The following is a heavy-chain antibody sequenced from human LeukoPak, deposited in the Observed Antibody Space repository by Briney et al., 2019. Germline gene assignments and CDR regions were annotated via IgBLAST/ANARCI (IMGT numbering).Heavy chain of an antibody. CDR2: ISNRDKDT. CDR1: GFSCSSFK. J-gene: IGHJ4*02. D-gene: IGHD5-18*01. CDR3: AREGLGYGDFDY. V-gene: IGHV3-48*03. Sequence: GGSLRLSCAASGFSCSSFKMTWVRQAPGKGLEWVSYISNRDKDTNYADSVKGRFTISRDNAKNSLYLQMNSLRAEDTAVYYCAREGLGYGDFDYWGQGTLVTVSS.